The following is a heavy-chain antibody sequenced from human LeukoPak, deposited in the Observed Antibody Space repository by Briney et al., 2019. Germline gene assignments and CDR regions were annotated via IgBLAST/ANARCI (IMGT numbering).Heavy chain of an antibody. CDR1: GYSISSGYY. CDR3: ARLLFYESSGYYYFDS. D-gene: IGHD3-22*01. CDR2: IYHSGNT. J-gene: IGHJ4*02. V-gene: IGHV4-38-2*01. Sequence: SETLSLTCAVSGYSISSGYYWGWIRQPPGKRLEWIGSIYHSGNTYYNPSLKSRVTISVDTSKNQFSLKLSSVTAADTAVYYCARLLFYESSGYYYFDSWGQGTLVTVSS.